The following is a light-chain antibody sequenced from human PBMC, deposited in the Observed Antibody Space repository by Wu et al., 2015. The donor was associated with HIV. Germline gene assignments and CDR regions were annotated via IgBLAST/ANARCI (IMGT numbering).Light chain of an antibody. CDR2: ATS. CDR3: QQYYTTLWT. V-gene: IGKV1-NL1*01. J-gene: IGKJ1*01. Sequence: DIQMTQSPSSLSASVGDRVSISCRASQDIRNSLAWYQQKPGKAPKLLLFATSILETGVPSRFRGSGSGTDYILTISSLQPEDFATYYCQQYYTTLWTFGQGTKVEIK. CDR1: QDIRNS.